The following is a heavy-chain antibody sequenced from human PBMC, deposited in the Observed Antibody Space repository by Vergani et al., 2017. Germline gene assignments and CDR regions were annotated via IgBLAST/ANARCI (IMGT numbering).Heavy chain of an antibody. Sequence: EVHLLESGGGLVQSGGSLRLSCAASGFTFSNSAVSWVRQAPGRGLAWVSSISGPGLSTYYADSVKGRFSISRDNSKNTVFLQIHSLRAEDTAIYYCVKKKIGLRSYFFRSWGHGNLVTRSS. J-gene: IGHJ5*01. CDR3: VKKKIGLRSYFFRS. V-gene: IGHV3-23*01. CDR2: ISGPGLST. CDR1: GFTFSNSA. D-gene: IGHD2/OR15-2a*01.